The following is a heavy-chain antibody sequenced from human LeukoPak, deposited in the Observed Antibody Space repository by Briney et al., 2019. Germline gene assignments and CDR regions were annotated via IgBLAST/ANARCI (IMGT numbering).Heavy chain of an antibody. V-gene: IGHV3-30*18. D-gene: IGHD1-26*01. CDR3: AKRNRWEVYFDY. CDR1: GFTFSSYG. J-gene: IGHJ4*02. CDR2: ISYDGRNK. Sequence: GGSLRLSCAASGFTFSSYGMHWVRQAPGKGLEWVAVISYDGRNKYYAESVKGRFTTSRDNSKNTLYLQMNSLRAEDTAVYYCAKRNRWEVYFDYWGQGTLVTVSS.